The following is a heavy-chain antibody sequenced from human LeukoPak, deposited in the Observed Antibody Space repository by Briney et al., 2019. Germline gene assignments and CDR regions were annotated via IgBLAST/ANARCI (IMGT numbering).Heavy chain of an antibody. Sequence: SETLSLTCAVYGGPCSGYYWSWIRQPPGKGLEWIGEINHSGSTNYNPSLKSRVTISVDTSKNQFSLKLSSVTAADTAVYYCARDLRAGFDAFDIWGQGTMVTVSS. J-gene: IGHJ3*02. CDR3: ARDLRAGFDAFDI. CDR1: GGPCSGYY. CDR2: INHSGST. D-gene: IGHD6-19*01. V-gene: IGHV4-34*01.